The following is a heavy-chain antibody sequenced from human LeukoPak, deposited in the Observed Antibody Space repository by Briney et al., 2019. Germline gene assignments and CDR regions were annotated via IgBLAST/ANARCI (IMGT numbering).Heavy chain of an antibody. CDR3: ARDRNDYDSSGSQGPFDI. Sequence: GGSLRLSCAASGFTFSSYAMSWVRQAPGKGLEWVSGISGSGGRTYYADSVKGRFTISRDNSKNTLYLQMNSLRVGDTAIYYCARDRNDYDSSGSQGPFDIWGQGTMVTVSS. CDR1: GFTFSSYA. J-gene: IGHJ3*02. CDR2: ISGSGGRT. V-gene: IGHV3-23*01. D-gene: IGHD3-22*01.